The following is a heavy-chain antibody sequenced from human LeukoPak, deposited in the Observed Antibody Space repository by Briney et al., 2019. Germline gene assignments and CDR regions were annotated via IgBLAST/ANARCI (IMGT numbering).Heavy chain of an antibody. Sequence: GGSLRLSCAASGFTFSSYSMXXVXQAXGKGXEWISYIDSSSXTICYADSVKGRLXISRDNAKNSLYLQMNNLRGEDTAVYYCATPFDYWGQGALVTVSS. V-gene: IGHV3-48*01. CDR1: GFTFSSYS. CDR2: IDSSSXTI. J-gene: IGHJ4*02. CDR3: ATPFDY.